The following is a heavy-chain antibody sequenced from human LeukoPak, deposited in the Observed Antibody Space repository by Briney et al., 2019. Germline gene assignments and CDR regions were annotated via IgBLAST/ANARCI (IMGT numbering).Heavy chain of an antibody. Sequence: GASVKVSCKVSGYTLTELSMHWVRQAPGKGLEWMGGFDPEDGETIYAQKFQGRVTITADKSTSTAYMELSSLRSEDTAVYYCARVLYYDSSGYYYLDAFDIWGQGTMVTVSS. D-gene: IGHD3-22*01. CDR2: FDPEDGET. V-gene: IGHV1-24*01. J-gene: IGHJ3*02. CDR1: GYTLTELS. CDR3: ARVLYYDSSGYYYLDAFDI.